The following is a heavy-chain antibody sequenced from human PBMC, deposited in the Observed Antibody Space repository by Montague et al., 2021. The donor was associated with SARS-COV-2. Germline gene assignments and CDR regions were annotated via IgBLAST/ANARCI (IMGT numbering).Heavy chain of an antibody. CDR2: TSYRGST. V-gene: IGHV4-59*12. CDR1: VSWNSGAY. J-gene: IGHJ6*02. CDR3: ARWGEYYDSPYYYYAMDV. Sequence: SETLSLTCSRLVSWNSGAYRRSTRLNSSHMLKSFADTSYRGSTDYNPSLKSRVTISIDTSKNQFSLKLSSVTAADTAVYYCARWGEYYDSPYYYYAMDVWGQGTTVTVSS. D-gene: IGHD3-3*01.